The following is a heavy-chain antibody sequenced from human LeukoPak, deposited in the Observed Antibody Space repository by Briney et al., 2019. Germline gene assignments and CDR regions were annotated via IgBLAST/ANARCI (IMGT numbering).Heavy chain of an antibody. V-gene: IGHV3-7*01. D-gene: IGHD3-22*01. Sequence: GGSLRLSCAASGFTFSSYWMSWVRQAPGKGLEWVANIKQDGREKYYVDSVKGRFTISRDNAKNSLYLQMNSLRAEDPAVYYCASSLDYYDSSGLEYFAYWGQGTLVTVSS. J-gene: IGHJ4*02. CDR1: GFTFSSYW. CDR2: IKQDGREK. CDR3: ASSLDYYDSSGLEYFAY.